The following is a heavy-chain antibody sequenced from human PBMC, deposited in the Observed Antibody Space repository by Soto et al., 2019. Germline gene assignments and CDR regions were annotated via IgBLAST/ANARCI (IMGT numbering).Heavy chain of an antibody. J-gene: IGHJ4*02. D-gene: IGHD1-1*01. CDR2: IYYSGST. CDR1: GGCISSNY. V-gene: IGHV4-59*08. Sequence: QVQLQESGPGLVKPSETLSLTCTVSGGCISSNYWSWIRQPPGKGLEWIGYIYYSGSTNYNPSLKSRVTISVDTSKNQFSLKLSSVTAADTAVYYCARRYGYSFDYWGQGTLVTVSS. CDR3: ARRYGYSFDY.